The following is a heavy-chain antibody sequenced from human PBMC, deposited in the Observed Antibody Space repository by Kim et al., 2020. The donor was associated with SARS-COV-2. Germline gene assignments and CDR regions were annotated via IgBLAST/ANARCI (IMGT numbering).Heavy chain of an antibody. D-gene: IGHD2-8*01. CDR3: ARDPINDSSVYLDY. Sequence: PSFKARLTISLDTSQNQFSLNLGSVTAADTAVYFCARDPINDSSVYLDYWGQGTLVTVSS. J-gene: IGHJ4*02. V-gene: IGHV4-39*07.